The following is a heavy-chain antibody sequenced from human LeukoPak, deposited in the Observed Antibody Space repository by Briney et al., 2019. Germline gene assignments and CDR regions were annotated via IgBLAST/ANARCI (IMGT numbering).Heavy chain of an antibody. V-gene: IGHV4-59*10. Sequence: SQNLSPTRPLYGGSLSSFYWGWIRPPAGEVLGWDGRIYTSGSNTYNPSLKSRVTMSVDTSKNQFSLRLSSVTAADTAVYYCARDRGNWNYPLDYWGQGTLVTVSS. J-gene: IGHJ4*02. CDR2: IYTSGSN. CDR1: GGSLSSFY. D-gene: IGHD1-7*01. CDR3: ARDRGNWNYPLDY.